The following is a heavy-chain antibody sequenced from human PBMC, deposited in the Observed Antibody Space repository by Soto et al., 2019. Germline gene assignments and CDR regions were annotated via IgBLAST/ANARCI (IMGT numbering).Heavy chain of an antibody. J-gene: IGHJ3*02. V-gene: IGHV1-2*02. Sequence: SVKVSCKASGYIFTGYYIQWVRQAPGQGLEWMGWINTKTGGTKYAQKFQGRVTMTRDTSINTAYVEVSRLRSDDTAVYYCAREKVAFYMWGQGTMVAVSS. CDR1: GYIFTGYY. CDR3: AREKVAFYM. CDR2: INTKTGGT.